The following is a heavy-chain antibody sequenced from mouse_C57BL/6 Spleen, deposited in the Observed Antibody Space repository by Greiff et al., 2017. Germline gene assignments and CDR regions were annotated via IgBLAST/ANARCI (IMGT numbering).Heavy chain of an antibody. Sequence: QVQLLQPGAELVMPGASVKLSCKASGYTFTSYWMHWVKQRPGQGLEWIGEIGPSDSYTNYTQKFKGKFTLTVDKSSSTAYLQLSSLTSEDSAVYYCARKAVVEYFDVWGTETTVTVSS. CDR3: ARKAVVEYFDV. CDR2: IGPSDSYT. D-gene: IGHD1-1*01. V-gene: IGHV1-69*01. CDR1: GYTFTSYW. J-gene: IGHJ1*03.